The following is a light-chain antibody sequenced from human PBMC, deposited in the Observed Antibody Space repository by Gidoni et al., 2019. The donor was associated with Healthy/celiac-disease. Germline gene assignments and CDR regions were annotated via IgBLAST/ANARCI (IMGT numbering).Light chain of an antibody. CDR2: WAS. CDR3: QQYYSTPQLT. V-gene: IGKV4-1*01. CDR1: QSVLYSSNNKNY. J-gene: IGKJ4*01. Sequence: DIVMTQSPDSLAVSLGERATINCKSSQSVLYSSNNKNYLACYQQKPGQPPKLLIYWASTRESGVPDRFSGSGSGTDFTLTISSLQAEDVAVYYCQQYYSTPQLTFGGGTKVEIK.